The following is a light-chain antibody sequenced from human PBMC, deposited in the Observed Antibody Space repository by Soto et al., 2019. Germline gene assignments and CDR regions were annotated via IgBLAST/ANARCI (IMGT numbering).Light chain of an antibody. J-gene: IGKJ1*01. CDR2: GVS. CDR1: QSVSSTY. Sequence: EIVLTQSPGTLSLSPGERATLSCRASQSVSSTYVGWYQQKPGQAPRLLIYGVSGRATGIPDRFSGSGSGTDFTLTISRLEPEDFAVYFCQLYGDSRWTFGQGTTVEIK. CDR3: QLYGDSRWT. V-gene: IGKV3-20*01.